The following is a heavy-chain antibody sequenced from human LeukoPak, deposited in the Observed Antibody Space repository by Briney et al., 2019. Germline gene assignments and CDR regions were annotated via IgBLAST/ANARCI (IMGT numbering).Heavy chain of an antibody. CDR3: ARCTTAGTGWCNWFDP. Sequence: GGSLRLSCAASGFTFSSYWMTWVRQAPGKGLEWVVNIKQDGSEKYYVDSGKGRFTTSRDNAKNSLYLQMNSLRAEDTAVYYCARCTTAGTGWCNWFDPWGQGTLVTVSS. CDR2: IKQDGSEK. J-gene: IGHJ5*02. D-gene: IGHD6-19*01. V-gene: IGHV3-7*01. CDR1: GFTFSSYW.